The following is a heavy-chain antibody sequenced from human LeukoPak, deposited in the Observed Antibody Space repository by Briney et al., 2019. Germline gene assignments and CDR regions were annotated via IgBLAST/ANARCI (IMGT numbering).Heavy chain of an antibody. Sequence: SQTLSLTCAISGDSVSSNSAAWNWIRQSPSRGLEWLGRTYYRSKWYNDYAVSVKSRITINPDTSKNQFSLQLNSVTPEDTAVYYCARGPSPKLCSSTSCSFDYWGQGTLVTVSS. J-gene: IGHJ4*02. CDR3: ARGPSPKLCSSTSCSFDY. V-gene: IGHV6-1*01. CDR1: GDSVSSNSAA. D-gene: IGHD2-2*01. CDR2: TYYRSKWYN.